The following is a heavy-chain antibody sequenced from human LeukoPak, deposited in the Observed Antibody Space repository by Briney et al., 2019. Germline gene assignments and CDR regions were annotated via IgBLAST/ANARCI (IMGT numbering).Heavy chain of an antibody. J-gene: IGHJ4*02. Sequence: SETLSLTCGVYGGSLSGYYWSCIRQPPGKALEWIAEINYSGSTTYNPSLKSRVTISIDTSKNQFSLTVRSVTAADTAMYYCARGVIAAGGNDFDYWGQGTLVTVSS. D-gene: IGHD6-13*01. CDR1: GGSLSGYY. CDR2: INYSGST. V-gene: IGHV4-34*01. CDR3: ARGVIAAGGNDFDY.